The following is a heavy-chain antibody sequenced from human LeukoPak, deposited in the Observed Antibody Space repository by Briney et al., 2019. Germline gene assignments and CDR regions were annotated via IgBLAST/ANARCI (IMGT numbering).Heavy chain of an antibody. V-gene: IGHV1-24*01. CDR2: FDPEDGET. Sequence: ASVKVSCKVSGYTLTELSMHWVRQAPGKGLEWMGGFDPEDGETIYAQKFQGRVTMTEDTSTDTAYMELSSLRSEDTAVYYCARVRYCSGGSCYSNYYYYYMDVWGKGTTVTISS. CDR3: ARVRYCSGGSCYSNYYYYYMDV. D-gene: IGHD2-15*01. CDR1: GYTLTELS. J-gene: IGHJ6*03.